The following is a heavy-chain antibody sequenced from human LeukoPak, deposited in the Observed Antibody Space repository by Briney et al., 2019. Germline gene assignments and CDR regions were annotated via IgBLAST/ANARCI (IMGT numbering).Heavy chain of an antibody. CDR1: GGSISSSSFY. V-gene: IGHV4-39*01. CDR3: ARPLPAAVPVLAFDI. CDR2: IYYSGNT. J-gene: IGHJ3*02. Sequence: PSETLSLTCTVSGGSISSSSFYWGWIRQPPGKGLEWIGSIYYSGNTYYNPSLKSRVTISVDTSKNQFSLKLSSVAAADTAVYYCARPLPAAVPVLAFDIWGLGTMVTVSS. D-gene: IGHD2-2*01.